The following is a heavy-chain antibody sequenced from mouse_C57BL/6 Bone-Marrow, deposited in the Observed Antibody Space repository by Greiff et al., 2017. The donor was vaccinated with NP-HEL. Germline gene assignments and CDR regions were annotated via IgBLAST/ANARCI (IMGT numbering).Heavy chain of an antibody. CDR2: IYSDGGST. J-gene: IGHJ4*01. CDR1: EYAFPSHD. D-gene: IGHD2-3*01. V-gene: IGHV5-2*01. Sequence: EVQRVESGGGLVQPGESLKLSCESNEYAFPSHDMSWVRQTPEQRLELVAAIYSDGGSTYYPDTMESRFTLSRDNTKKTLYLQMSSLRSEDTALYYWAGPRCLLRAIDYWGQGTSVTVSS. CDR3: AGPRCLLRAIDY.